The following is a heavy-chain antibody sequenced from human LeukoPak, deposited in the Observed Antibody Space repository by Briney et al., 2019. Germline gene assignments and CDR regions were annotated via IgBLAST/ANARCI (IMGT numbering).Heavy chain of an antibody. CDR1: GGSFSGYY. CDR3: ARVGSSGSYYGSDAFDI. CDR2: TNHSGST. Sequence: SETLSLTCAVYGGSFSGYYWSWIRQPPGKGREWIGETNHSGSTNYNPSLKSRVTISVDPSKNRFSLKLSSVTAADTAVYYCARVGSSGSYYGSDAFDIWGQGTMVTVSS. D-gene: IGHD1-26*01. J-gene: IGHJ3*02. V-gene: IGHV4-34*01.